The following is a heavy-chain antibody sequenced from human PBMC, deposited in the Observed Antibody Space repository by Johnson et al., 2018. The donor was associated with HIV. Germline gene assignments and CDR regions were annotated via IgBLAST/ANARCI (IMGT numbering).Heavy chain of an antibody. Sequence: VQLVESGGDLVQPGGSLRLSCAASGFTVSSNYMSWVRQAPGKGLEWVSVIYSGGSTYYADSVKGRFTISRDNSKNTLYLQMNSLRAEDTAVYYCAKGIAAAGTGAFDIWGQGTMVTVSS. D-gene: IGHD6-13*01. CDR1: GFTVSSNY. J-gene: IGHJ3*02. CDR3: AKGIAAAGTGAFDI. CDR2: IYSGGST. V-gene: IGHV3-53*01.